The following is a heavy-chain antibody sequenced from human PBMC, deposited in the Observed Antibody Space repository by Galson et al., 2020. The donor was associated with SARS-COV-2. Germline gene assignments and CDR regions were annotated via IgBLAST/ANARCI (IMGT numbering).Heavy chain of an antibody. J-gene: IGHJ4*02. CDR2: IDWDDDK. V-gene: IGHV2-70*11. Sequence: SGPTLVKPTQTLTLTCTFSGFSLSTSGMCVSWIRQPPGKALEWLARIDWDDDKYYSTSLKTRLTISKDTSKNQVVLTMTNMDPVDTATYYCARENYDILTGYYRGVDYWGQGTLVTVSS. D-gene: IGHD3-9*01. CDR3: ARENYDILTGYYRGVDY. CDR1: GFSLSTSGMC.